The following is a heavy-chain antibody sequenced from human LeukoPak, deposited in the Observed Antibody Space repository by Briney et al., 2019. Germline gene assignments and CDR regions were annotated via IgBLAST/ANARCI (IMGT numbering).Heavy chain of an antibody. D-gene: IGHD1-26*01. CDR1: GGSITSYY. Sequence: SETLSLTCTVSGGSITSYYWSWIRQPPGKGLEWIGYIYYSGSTNYNPSLKSRVTISVDTSKNQFSLKLSSVTAADTAVYYCARGIIVGATWGENYNCFDPWGQGTLVTVSS. J-gene: IGHJ5*02. V-gene: IGHV4-59*01. CDR3: ARGIIVGATWGENYNCFDP. CDR2: IYYSGST.